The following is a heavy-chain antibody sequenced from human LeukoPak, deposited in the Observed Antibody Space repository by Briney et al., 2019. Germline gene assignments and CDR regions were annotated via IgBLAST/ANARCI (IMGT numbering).Heavy chain of an antibody. D-gene: IGHD1/OR15-1a*01. CDR3: ARHGGTWLFAY. Sequence: SETLSLTCSVSGGSIQNYHWSWIRQSPGEGLEWIGFIHYTGTTNYNPSLKSRVTISVDTSKSHFSLRLSSMTAADTAVYHCARHGGTWLFAYRGQRGLVTVSS. V-gene: IGHV4-59*08. J-gene: IGHJ4*02. CDR2: IHYTGTT. CDR1: GGSIQNYH.